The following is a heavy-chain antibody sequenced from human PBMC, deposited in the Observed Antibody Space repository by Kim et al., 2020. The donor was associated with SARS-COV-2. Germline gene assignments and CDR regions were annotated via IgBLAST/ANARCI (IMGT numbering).Heavy chain of an antibody. V-gene: IGHV3-23*01. CDR1: GFTFSSYA. CDR3: AKPLPDTAMVPYYFDY. J-gene: IGHJ4*02. D-gene: IGHD5-18*01. Sequence: GGSLRLSCAASGFTFSSYAMSWVRQAPGKGLEWVSAISGSGGSTYYADSVKGRFTISRDNSKNTLYLQMNSLRAEDTAVYYCAKPLPDTAMVPYYFDYWGQGTLVTVSS. CDR2: ISGSGGST.